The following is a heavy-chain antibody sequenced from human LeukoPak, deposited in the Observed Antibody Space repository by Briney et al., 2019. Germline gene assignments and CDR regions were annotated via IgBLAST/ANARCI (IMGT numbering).Heavy chain of an antibody. CDR2: IYYSGST. J-gene: IGHJ6*03. D-gene: IGHD4-17*01. Sequence: SETLSLTCTVSGGSISSSSYYWGWIRQPPWKGLEWIWSIYYSGSTYYNPSLKSRVTISVDTSKNQFSLKLSSVTAADTDVYYCAGSTVTIGDYYYYMDVWGKGTTVTVSS. CDR1: GGSISSSSYY. CDR3: AGSTVTIGDYYYYMDV. V-gene: IGHV4-39*07.